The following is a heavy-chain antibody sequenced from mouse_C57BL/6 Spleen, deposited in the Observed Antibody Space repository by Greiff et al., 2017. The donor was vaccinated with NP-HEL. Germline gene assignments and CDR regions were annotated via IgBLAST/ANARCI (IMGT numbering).Heavy chain of an antibody. Sequence: EVKLMESGGGLVKPGGSLKLSCAASGFTFSDYGMHWVRQAPEKGLEWVAYISSGSSTIYYADTVKGRFTISRDNAKNTLFLQMTSLRSEDTAMYYCARKKGGAMDYWGQGTSVTVSS. J-gene: IGHJ4*01. CDR2: ISSGSSTI. CDR1: GFTFSDYG. V-gene: IGHV5-17*01. CDR3: ARKKGGAMDY.